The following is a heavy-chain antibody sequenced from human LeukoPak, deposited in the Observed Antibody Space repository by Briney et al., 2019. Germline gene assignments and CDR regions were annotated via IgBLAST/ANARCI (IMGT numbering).Heavy chain of an antibody. CDR2: IWSDGTNT. Sequence: PGRSLRLSCATSGFTFSHYGMHWVRQAPGKGLEWVAVIWSDGTNTYYGDPVKGRFNISRDNFQRTVYLQMNSLRAEDTAVYYCAKDAQRGFDYSNSLDKWGQGTLVTVSS. CDR3: AKDAQRGFDYSNSLDK. D-gene: IGHD4-11*01. V-gene: IGHV3-33*06. CDR1: GFTFSHYG. J-gene: IGHJ4*02.